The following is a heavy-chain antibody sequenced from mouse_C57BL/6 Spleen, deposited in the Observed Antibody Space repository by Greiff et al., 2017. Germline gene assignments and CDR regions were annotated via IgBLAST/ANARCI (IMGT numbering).Heavy chain of an antibody. CDR2: IDPEDGDT. J-gene: IGHJ2*01. CDR3: TTDYYYGSSYKGY. D-gene: IGHD1-1*01. V-gene: IGHV14-1*01. Sequence: VQLQQSGAELVRPGASVKLSCTASGFNIKDYYMHWVKQRPEQGLEWIGRIDPEDGDTEYAPKFQGKATMTADTSSNTAYLQLSSLTSEDTAVYYCTTDYYYGSSYKGYWGQGTTLTVSS. CDR1: GFNIKDYY.